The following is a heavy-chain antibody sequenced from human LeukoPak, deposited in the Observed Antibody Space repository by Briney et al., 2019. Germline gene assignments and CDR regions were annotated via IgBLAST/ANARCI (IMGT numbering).Heavy chain of an antibody. D-gene: IGHD3-22*01. CDR3: AISPSGWLYDAFDI. Sequence: GGSLRLSCAASGFTFSSYSMNWVRQAPGKGLEWVSSISSSSSYIYYADSVKGRFTISRDNAKNSLYLQMNSLRAEDTAVYYCAISPSGWLYDAFDIWGQGTMVTVSS. CDR2: ISSSSSYI. J-gene: IGHJ3*02. V-gene: IGHV3-21*01. CDR1: GFTFSSYS.